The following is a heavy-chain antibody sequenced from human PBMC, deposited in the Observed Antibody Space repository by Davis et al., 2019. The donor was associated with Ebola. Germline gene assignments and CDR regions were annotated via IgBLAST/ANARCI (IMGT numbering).Heavy chain of an antibody. CDR2: MSYDGSNK. CDR1: GFMFSNYG. CDR3: AKDLFSTAMVSPLDY. V-gene: IGHV3-30*18. J-gene: IGHJ4*02. D-gene: IGHD5-18*01. Sequence: GESLKISCAASGFMFSNYGIHWVRQAPGRGPEWVAVMSYDGSNKYYRDSVRGRFTISRDNSKNTLYLQMNSLRAEDTAVYYCAKDLFSTAMVSPLDYWGQGTLVTVSS.